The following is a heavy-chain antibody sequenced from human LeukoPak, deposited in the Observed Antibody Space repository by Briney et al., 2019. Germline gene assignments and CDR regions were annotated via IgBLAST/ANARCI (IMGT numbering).Heavy chain of an antibody. V-gene: IGHV4-31*03. J-gene: IGHJ4*02. CDR2: IYYSGST. Sequence: PSETLSLTCTVSGGSISSGGYYWSWIRQHPGKGLEWIGYIYYSGSTYYNPSLKSRVTISVDTSKNQFSLKLSSVTAADTAVYYCARSGRIQLFDYWGQGTLITVSS. CDR3: ARSGRIQLFDY. CDR1: GGSISSGGYY. D-gene: IGHD5-18*01.